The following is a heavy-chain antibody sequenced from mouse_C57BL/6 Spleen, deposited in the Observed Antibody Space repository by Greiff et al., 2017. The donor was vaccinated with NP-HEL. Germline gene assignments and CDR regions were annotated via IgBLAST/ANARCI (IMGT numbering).Heavy chain of an antibody. J-gene: IGHJ2*01. V-gene: IGHV5-4*01. Sequence: EVQGVESGGGLVKPGGSVKLSCAASGFTFSSYAMSWVRQTPEKRLEWVATISAGGGYTYYPDNVKGRFTISRDNATNNLYLQMSQLKSDDTAVYYCARDGSSSFDYGGQGTTLTVSS. D-gene: IGHD1-1*01. CDR3: ARDGSSSFDY. CDR2: ISAGGGYT. CDR1: GFTFSSYA.